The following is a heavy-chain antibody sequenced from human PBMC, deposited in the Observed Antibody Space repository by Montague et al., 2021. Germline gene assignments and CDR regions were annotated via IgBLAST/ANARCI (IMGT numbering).Heavy chain of an antibody. J-gene: IGHJ4*02. V-gene: IGHV4-39*01. Sequence: SETLSLTCTVSGGSISSSSYYWGWIRQPPGKGLEWIGSIYYSGSTYYNPSLKSRVTISVDTSKNQFFLKLSSVTAADTAVYYCASSTRRRWLHSYFDYWGQGTLVTVSS. CDR3: ASSTRRRWLHSYFDY. CDR1: GGSISSSSYY. D-gene: IGHD5-24*01. CDR2: IYYSGST.